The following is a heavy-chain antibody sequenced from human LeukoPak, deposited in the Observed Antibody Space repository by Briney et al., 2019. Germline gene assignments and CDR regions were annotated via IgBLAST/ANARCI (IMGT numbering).Heavy chain of an antibody. CDR1: GFTFSSYS. D-gene: IGHD1-26*01. CDR2: ISSSSSTI. Sequence: PGGSLRLSCAASGFTFSSYSMNWVRQAPGKGLEWVSYISSSSSTIYYADSVKGRFTISRDNAKNSLYLQMNSLRDEDTAVYYCARVRDSGSYSDYGMDVWGQGTTVTVSS. V-gene: IGHV3-48*02. CDR3: ARVRDSGSYSDYGMDV. J-gene: IGHJ6*02.